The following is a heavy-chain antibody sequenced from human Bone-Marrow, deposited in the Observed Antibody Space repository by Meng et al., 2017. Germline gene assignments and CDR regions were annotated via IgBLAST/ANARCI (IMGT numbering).Heavy chain of an antibody. CDR3: VRVTKDCSGASCYPYYFDY. Sequence: GGSLRLSCAASGFTFSSYAMHWVRQAPGKGLEWVAVISYDGSNKYYADSVKGRFTISRDNSKNTLYLQMNSLKTEDTAVYYCVRVTKDCSGASCYPYYFDYWGQGTLVTVSS. D-gene: IGHD2-15*01. V-gene: IGHV3-30*04. CDR1: GFTFSSYA. J-gene: IGHJ4*02. CDR2: ISYDGSNK.